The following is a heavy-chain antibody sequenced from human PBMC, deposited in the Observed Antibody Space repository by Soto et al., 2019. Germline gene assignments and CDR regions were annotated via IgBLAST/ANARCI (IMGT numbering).Heavy chain of an antibody. J-gene: IGHJ3*02. CDR3: ARVVVVDAFDI. V-gene: IGHV2-5*02. D-gene: IGHD2-15*01. CDR1: GFSLSTSGVG. CDR2: IYWDDDK. Sequence: QITLKESGPTLVKPTQTLTLTCTFSGFSLSTSGVGVGWIRQTPGKALEWLALIYWDDDKRYSPSLKSRLTITKDTSKNQVVLTMTNMDPVDTATYYCARVVVVDAFDIWGQGTMVTVSS.